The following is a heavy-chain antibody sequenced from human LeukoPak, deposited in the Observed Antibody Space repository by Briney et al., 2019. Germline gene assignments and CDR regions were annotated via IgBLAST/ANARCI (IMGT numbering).Heavy chain of an antibody. D-gene: IGHD2-2*01. Sequence: ASVKVSCKASGYTFTSYGISWVRQAPGQGLEWMGWISAYNGNTNYAQKLQGRVTMTTDTSTSTAYMELRSLRSDDTAVYYCARVKGDCSSTSCYGSRYYYYYMDVWGKGTTVTISS. CDR3: ARVKGDCSSTSCYGSRYYYYYMDV. CDR1: GYTFTSYG. J-gene: IGHJ6*03. CDR2: ISAYNGNT. V-gene: IGHV1-18*01.